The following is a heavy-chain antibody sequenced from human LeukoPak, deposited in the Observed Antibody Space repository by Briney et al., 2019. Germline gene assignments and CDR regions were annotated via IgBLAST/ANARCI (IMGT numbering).Heavy chain of an antibody. CDR2: INHSGST. CDR1: GGSFSAYY. CDR3: AGLPNGPGLDAFDI. Sequence: PSETLSLTCAVYGGSFSAYYWSWIRQPPGKGLEWIGEINHSGSTNYNPSLKSRVTISVDTSKNQFSLKLSSVTAADTAVYYCAGLPNGPGLDAFDIWGQGTMVTVSS. D-gene: IGHD3-10*01. V-gene: IGHV4-34*01. J-gene: IGHJ3*02.